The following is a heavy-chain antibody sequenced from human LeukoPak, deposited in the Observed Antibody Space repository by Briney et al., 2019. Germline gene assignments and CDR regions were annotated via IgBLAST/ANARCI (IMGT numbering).Heavy chain of an antibody. CDR2: ISGSGGSI. CDR3: AKDQPGAGFDL. J-gene: IGHJ5*02. V-gene: IGHV3-23*01. Sequence: PGGSLRLSCAASGFSFRTYDLSWVRQAPGKGLEWVSGISGSGGSIKYADSLKSRFTISRDNSKKTLYLQMNSLAAEDTAVYYCAKDQPGAGFDLRGQGTLVTVAS. D-gene: IGHD1-1*01. CDR1: GFSFRTYD.